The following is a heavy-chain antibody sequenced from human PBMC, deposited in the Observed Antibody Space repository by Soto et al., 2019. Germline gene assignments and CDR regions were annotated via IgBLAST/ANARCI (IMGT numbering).Heavy chain of an antibody. CDR1: GDSISSYF. D-gene: IGHD2-15*01. J-gene: IGHJ5*02. V-gene: IGHV4-59*08. CDR2: IYYSGST. CDR3: AGLHCIGGSCYLDP. Sequence: QVQLQESGPGLVKPSETLSLTCTVSGDSISSYFWSWIRQPPGKGLEWIGYIYYSGSTDCNPSLKSRVTISVDTSKNQVSLRLSSVTSADAAVYYCAGLHCIGGSCYLDPWGQGTLVAVSS.